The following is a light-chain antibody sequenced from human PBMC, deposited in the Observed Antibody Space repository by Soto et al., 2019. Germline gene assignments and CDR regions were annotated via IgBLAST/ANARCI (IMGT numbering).Light chain of an antibody. V-gene: IGLV1-40*01. CDR2: GNS. Sequence: QAVVTQPPSVSGAPGQRVTISCTGSSSNIGAGYDVHWYQQLPGTAPKLLIYGNSNRPSGVPDRFSGSKSGTSASLAITGLQAEDEADYYCQSYDSSLIVSVFGGGTKVTVL. J-gene: IGLJ3*02. CDR1: SSNIGAGYD. CDR3: QSYDSSLIVSV.